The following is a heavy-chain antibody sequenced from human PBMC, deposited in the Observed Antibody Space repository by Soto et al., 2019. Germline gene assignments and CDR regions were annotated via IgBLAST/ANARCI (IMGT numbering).Heavy chain of an antibody. D-gene: IGHD3-3*01. CDR1: GFTFSSYA. Sequence: PGGSLRLSCSASGFTFSSYAMHWVRQAPGKGLEYVSAISSNGGSTYYADSVKGRVTITRDTSASTAYMELSSLRSEDTAVYYCARESGDFWSGYSPYYGMDVWGQGTTVTVSS. V-gene: IGHV3-64*04. CDR2: ISSNGGST. J-gene: IGHJ6*02. CDR3: ARESGDFWSGYSPYYGMDV.